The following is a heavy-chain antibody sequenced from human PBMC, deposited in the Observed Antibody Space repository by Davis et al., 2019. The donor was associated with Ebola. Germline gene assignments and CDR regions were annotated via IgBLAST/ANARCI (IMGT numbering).Heavy chain of an antibody. CDR1: GGSFSGFY. CDR2: INHSGST. CDR3: ARANYYYYGMDV. V-gene: IGHV4-34*01. Sequence: SETLSLTCAVYGGSFSGFYWSWIRQPPGTGLEWIGKINHSGSTNYNPSLKSRVTISVDTSKNQFSLKLSSVTPEDTAVYYCARANYYYYGMDVWGQGTTVTVFS. J-gene: IGHJ6*02.